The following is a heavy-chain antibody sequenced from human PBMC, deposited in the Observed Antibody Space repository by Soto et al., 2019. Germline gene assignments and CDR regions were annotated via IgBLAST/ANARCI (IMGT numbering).Heavy chain of an antibody. D-gene: IGHD6-6*01. CDR3: ARGYYPSSLDFDY. CDR2: INPNSGGT. J-gene: IGHJ4*02. CDR1: VYPFTGCD. V-gene: IGHV1-2*04. Sequence: WKPCVYPFTGCDKHWRLGAPGQGLEWMGWINPNSGGTNYAQKFQGWVTMTRDTSISTAYMELSRLRSDDTAVYYCARGYYPSSLDFDYWGQGTLVTVSS.